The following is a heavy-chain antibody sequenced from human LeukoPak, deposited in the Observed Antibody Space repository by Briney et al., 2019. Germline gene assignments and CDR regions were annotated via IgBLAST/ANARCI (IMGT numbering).Heavy chain of an antibody. Sequence: SETLSLTCAVSGGSISSYYWSWIRQPPGKGLEWIGYIYYSGSTNYNPSLKSRVTISVDTSKNQFSLKLSSVTAADTAVYYCARGYGDYYFDYWGQGTLVTVSS. CDR3: ARGYGDYYFDY. CDR2: IYYSGST. J-gene: IGHJ4*02. CDR1: GGSISSYY. V-gene: IGHV4-59*01. D-gene: IGHD4-17*01.